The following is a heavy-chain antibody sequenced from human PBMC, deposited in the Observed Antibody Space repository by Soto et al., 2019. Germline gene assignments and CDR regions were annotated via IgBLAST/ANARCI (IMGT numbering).Heavy chain of an antibody. D-gene: IGHD4-4*01. CDR3: ARGSCNYRSAFDY. J-gene: IGHJ4*02. V-gene: IGHV1-8*01. Sequence: QVQLVQSGAEVKKPGASVKVSCKASGYTFPSYAINWVRQATGQGLEWMEWMNPNSGNTGYAQKFQGRVTMTRNTPISTAYMELNSLRSEDTAVYYCARGSCNYRSAFDYWGQGTLVTVSS. CDR1: GYTFPSYA. CDR2: MNPNSGNT.